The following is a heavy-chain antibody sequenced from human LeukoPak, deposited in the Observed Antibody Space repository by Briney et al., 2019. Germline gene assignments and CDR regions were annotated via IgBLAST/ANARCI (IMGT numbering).Heavy chain of an antibody. Sequence: ASVKVSCKASGYTFTGYYMHWVRQAPGEGLEWMGWINTKSGGTKYAQKFQGRVTITRDTSISTAYMELSRLRYDDTAVYYCARGLQLSYYYYAMDVWGQGTTVTVSS. V-gene: IGHV1-2*02. D-gene: IGHD1-1*01. CDR2: INTKSGGT. CDR1: GYTFTGYY. J-gene: IGHJ6*02. CDR3: ARGLQLSYYYYAMDV.